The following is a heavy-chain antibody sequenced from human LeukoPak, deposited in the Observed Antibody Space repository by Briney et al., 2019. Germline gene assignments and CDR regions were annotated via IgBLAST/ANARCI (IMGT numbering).Heavy chain of an antibody. D-gene: IGHD3-3*01. CDR1: AFTFSSYN. CDR3: ARDLRFWSGYYYF. J-gene: IGHJ4*02. Sequence: GGSLRLSCAASAFTFSSYNMNWVRQAPGKGLEWVSSISSSSSYIYYADSVKGRFTISRDNAKNSLYLQMNSLRAEDTAVYYRARDLRFWSGYYYFWGQGTLVTVSS. V-gene: IGHV3-21*01. CDR2: ISSSSSYI.